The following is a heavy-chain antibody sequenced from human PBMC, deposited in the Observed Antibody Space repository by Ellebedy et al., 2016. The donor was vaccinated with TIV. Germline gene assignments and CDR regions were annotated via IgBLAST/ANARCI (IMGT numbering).Heavy chain of an antibody. CDR3: ARPATAPDSYGYIAAFDI. J-gene: IGHJ3*02. CDR1: GYTLTGYY. CDR2: INPNNGGT. V-gene: IGHV1-2*02. Sequence: ASVKVSCKASGYTLTGYYMHWVRQAPGQGLEWMGWINPNNGGTNSAQKFQGRVAMTRDTSISTAYMELSRLRSDDTAVYYCARPATAPDSYGYIAAFDIWGQGTMVTVSS. D-gene: IGHD5-18*01.